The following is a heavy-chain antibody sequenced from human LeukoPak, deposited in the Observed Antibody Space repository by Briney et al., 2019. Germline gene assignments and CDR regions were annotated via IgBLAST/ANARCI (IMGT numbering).Heavy chain of an antibody. CDR1: GFTFSSYC. D-gene: IGHD1-26*01. CDR2: INTDGSTT. Sequence: GGSLRLSCAASGFTFSSYCMHWVRQAPGKGLVCVSRINTDGSTTNYADSVKGRFTISRDNAKNTLYLQMHSLRDEDTAVYYCARDLGIEHYWGQGTLVTVSS. V-gene: IGHV3-74*01. CDR3: ARDLGIEHY. J-gene: IGHJ4*02.